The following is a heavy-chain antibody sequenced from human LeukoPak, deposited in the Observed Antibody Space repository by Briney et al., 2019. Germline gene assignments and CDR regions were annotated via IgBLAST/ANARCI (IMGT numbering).Heavy chain of an antibody. Sequence: SETLSLTCAVYGGSFSGYYWSWIRQPPGKGLEWIGEINHSGGTNYNPSLKSRVTISVDTSKNQFSLKLSSVTAADTAVYYCARVQDFDTSAYYLGYWGQGNLVTVSS. V-gene: IGHV4-34*01. CDR1: GGSFSGYY. CDR3: ARVQDFDTSAYYLGY. J-gene: IGHJ4*02. CDR2: INHSGGT. D-gene: IGHD3-22*01.